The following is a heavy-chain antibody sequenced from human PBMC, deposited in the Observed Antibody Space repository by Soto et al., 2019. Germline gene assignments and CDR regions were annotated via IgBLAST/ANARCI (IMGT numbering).Heavy chain of an antibody. Sequence: SETLSLTCTVSGGSISSYYWSWIRQPPGKGLEWIGYIYYSGSTNYNPSLKSRVTISVDTSKNQFSLKLSSVTAADTAVYYCARGRNNWSRRREADYFDYWGQGTLVTVSS. CDR1: GGSISSYY. D-gene: IGHD1-20*01. CDR3: ARGRNNWSRRREADYFDY. V-gene: IGHV4-59*01. J-gene: IGHJ4*02. CDR2: IYYSGST.